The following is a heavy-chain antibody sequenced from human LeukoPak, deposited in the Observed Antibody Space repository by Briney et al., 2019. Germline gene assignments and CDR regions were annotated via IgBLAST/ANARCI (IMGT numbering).Heavy chain of an antibody. CDR1: GFTFSSYA. CDR3: ARVRMGIAAAGNNWFDP. V-gene: IGHV3-30*04. Sequence: GGSLRLSCAASGFTFSSYAMHWVRQAPGKGLEWVAVISYDGSNKYYADSVKGRFTISRDNSKNTLYLQMNSLRAEDTAVYYCARVRMGIAAAGNNWFDPWGQGTLVTVSS. CDR2: ISYDGSNK. J-gene: IGHJ5*02. D-gene: IGHD6-13*01.